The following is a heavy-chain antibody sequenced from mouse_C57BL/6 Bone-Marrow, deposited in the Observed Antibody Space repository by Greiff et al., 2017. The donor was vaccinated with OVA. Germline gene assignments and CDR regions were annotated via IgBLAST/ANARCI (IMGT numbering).Heavy chain of an antibody. Sequence: EVQLVESGGGLVKPGGSLKLSCAASGFTFSSYAMSWVRQTPEKRLEWVATISDGGSYTYYPDNVKGRFTISRDNAKNNLYLQMSHLKSEDTAMYYCATADGYYFDYWGQGTLVTVSA. CDR3: ATADGYYFDY. D-gene: IGHD2-3*01. V-gene: IGHV5-4*01. CDR1: GFTFSSYA. CDR2: ISDGGSYT. J-gene: IGHJ3*01.